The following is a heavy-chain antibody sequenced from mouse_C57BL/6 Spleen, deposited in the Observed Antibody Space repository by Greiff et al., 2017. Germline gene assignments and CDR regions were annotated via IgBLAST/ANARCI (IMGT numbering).Heavy chain of an antibody. Sequence: QVQLKESGAELVRPGASVKLSCKASGYTFTDYYINWVKQRPGQGLEWIARIYPGSGNTYYNEKFKGKATLTAEKSSSTAYMQLSSLTSEDSAVYFCARPDYYGGYYAMDYWGQGTSVTVSA. CDR3: ARPDYYGGYYAMDY. CDR1: GYTFTDYY. CDR2: IYPGSGNT. D-gene: IGHD1-1*01. J-gene: IGHJ4*01. V-gene: IGHV1-76*01.